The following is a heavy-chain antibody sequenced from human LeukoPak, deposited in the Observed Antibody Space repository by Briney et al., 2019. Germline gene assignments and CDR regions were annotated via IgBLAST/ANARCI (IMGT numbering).Heavy chain of an antibody. J-gene: IGHJ4*02. CDR1: GFTFSTYW. CDR2: IKQDGSEK. Sequence: GGSLRLSCAASGFTFSTYWMSWVRQAPGKGLEWVVNIKQDGSEKYYVDSVKGRFTISRDNAKNSLYLQTNSLRAEDTAMYYCARDSAGNDYWGQGTLVTVSS. D-gene: IGHD6-13*01. CDR3: ARDSAGNDY. V-gene: IGHV3-7*01.